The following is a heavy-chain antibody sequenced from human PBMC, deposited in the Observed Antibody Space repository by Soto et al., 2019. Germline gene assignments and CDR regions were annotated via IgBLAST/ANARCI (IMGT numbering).Heavy chain of an antibody. CDR3: ARGPLVATMRPDFDY. Sequence: SETLSLTCAVYGGSFSGYYWSWIRQPPGKGLEWIGEINHSGSTNYNPSLKSRVTISVDTSKNQFSLKLSSVTAADTAVYYCARGPLVATMRPDFDYGGKGTLVTVSS. D-gene: IGHD5-12*01. CDR1: GGSFSGYY. V-gene: IGHV4-34*01. J-gene: IGHJ4*02. CDR2: INHSGST.